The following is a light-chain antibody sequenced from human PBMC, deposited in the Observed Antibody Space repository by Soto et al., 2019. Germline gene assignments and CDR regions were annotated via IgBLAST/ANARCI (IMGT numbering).Light chain of an antibody. V-gene: IGKV1-12*01. CDR3: PQANTCNLT. J-gene: IGKJ4*01. CDR1: KGISNW. Sequence: DIQMTQSPSSVSASVGDRVTITCRASKGISNWLVWYQQKPGKAPKLLIYDASSLQSGVPSRFSGSRFETDFTLTISSLQPEVFATYYCPQANTCNLTVGGGTKVAIK. CDR2: DAS.